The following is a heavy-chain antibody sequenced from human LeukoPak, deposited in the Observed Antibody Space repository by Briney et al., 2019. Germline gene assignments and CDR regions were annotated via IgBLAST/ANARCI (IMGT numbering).Heavy chain of an antibody. Sequence: SETQSLTCTVSGASISSSYWSWIRQPPGKGLEWIGYIYYTGSTNYNPSLKSRVTISVDMSKNQFSLRLSSVTAADTAAYYCARLGIYPIQGYNYNYHYMDVWAKGTTVTVSS. CDR1: GASISSSY. D-gene: IGHD1-1*01. J-gene: IGHJ6*03. CDR2: IYYTGST. V-gene: IGHV4-59*08. CDR3: ARLGIYPIQGYNYNYHYMDV.